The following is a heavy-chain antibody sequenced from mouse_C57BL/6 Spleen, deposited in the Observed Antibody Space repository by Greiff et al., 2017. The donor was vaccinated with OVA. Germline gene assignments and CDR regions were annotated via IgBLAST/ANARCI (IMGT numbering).Heavy chain of an antibody. D-gene: IGHD3-2*02. CDR1: GYTFISYW. CDR3: ARRGLRLRLLVPYFDY. V-gene: IGHV1-69*01. CDR2: IDPSDSYT. Sequence: QVQLQQPGAELVMPGASVKLSCKASGYTFISYWMHWVKQRPGQGLEWIGEIDPSDSYTNYNQKFKGKSTLTVDKSSSTAYMQLSSLTSEDSAVDYGARRGLRLRLLVPYFDYWGQGTTLAVSS. J-gene: IGHJ2*01.